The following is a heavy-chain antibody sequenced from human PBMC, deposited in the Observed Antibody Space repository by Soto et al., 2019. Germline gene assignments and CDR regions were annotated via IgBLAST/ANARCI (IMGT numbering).Heavy chain of an antibody. CDR2: IYSGGST. CDR1: GFTVSSNY. D-gene: IGHD3-22*01. V-gene: IGHV3-53*01. J-gene: IGHJ4*02. CDR3: ARGPENYDSSGYYLLFDY. Sequence: GSLRLSCAASGFTVSSNYMSWVRQAPGKGLEWVSVIYSGGSTYYADSVKGRFTISRDNSKNTLYLQMNSLRAEDTAVYYCARGPENYDSSGYYLLFDYWGQGTLVTVSS.